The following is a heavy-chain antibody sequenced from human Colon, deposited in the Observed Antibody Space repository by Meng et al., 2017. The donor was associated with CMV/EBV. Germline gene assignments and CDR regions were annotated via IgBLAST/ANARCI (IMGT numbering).Heavy chain of an antibody. J-gene: IGHJ4*02. D-gene: IGHD4-17*01. CDR2: IYYSGYT. V-gene: IGHV4-39*07. CDR1: GGSISSSTYY. Sequence: LQGSGPGLVKPSGTRSLTCTASGGSISSSTYYWGWIRQTPGKGLEWIGNIYYSGYTYYNPSLKSRLTISVDTSKNQFSLKLTSVTAADTAVYYCATDYGDYYFDRWGQGTLVTVSS. CDR3: ATDYGDYYFDR.